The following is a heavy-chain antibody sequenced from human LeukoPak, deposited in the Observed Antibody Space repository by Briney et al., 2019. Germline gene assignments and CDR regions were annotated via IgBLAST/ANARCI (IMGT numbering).Heavy chain of an antibody. D-gene: IGHD3-22*01. CDR3: TTYYYNTSGLGDY. J-gene: IGHJ4*02. V-gene: IGHV3-15*01. CDR2: IKSKTDDGTT. CDR1: GFTFNNAW. Sequence: GSLRLSCAASGFTFNNAWMSWVRQAPGKGLEWLGRIKSKTDDGTTDYAAPVKGRFIISRDDSKNTLYLQMNSLKTEDTAVYYCTTYYYNTSGLGDYWGQGTLVTVSS.